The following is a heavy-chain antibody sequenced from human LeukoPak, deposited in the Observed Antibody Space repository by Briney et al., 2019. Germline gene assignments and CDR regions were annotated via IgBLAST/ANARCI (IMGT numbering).Heavy chain of an antibody. D-gene: IGHD3-22*01. CDR2: ISYDGSNK. V-gene: IGHV3-30-3*02. Sequence: PGGSLRLSCAASGFTFSSYAMHWVRQAPGKGLEWVAVISYDGSNKYYADSVKGRFTISRDNSKNTLYLQMNRLRAEDTAVYYCAKYQYDSSGYYPLFDYWGQGTLVTVSS. J-gene: IGHJ4*02. CDR1: GFTFSSYA. CDR3: AKYQYDSSGYYPLFDY.